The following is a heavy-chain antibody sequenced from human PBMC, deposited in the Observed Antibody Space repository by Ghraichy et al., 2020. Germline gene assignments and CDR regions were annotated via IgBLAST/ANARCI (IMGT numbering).Heavy chain of an antibody. J-gene: IGHJ5*02. Sequence: SETPSLTCTVSGDSISSYYWNWIRQPAGKGLEWIGRIYKSGSANYNPSLRSRVTMPVDTSNNQISLKLTSVTAADTAVYYCARGTYCGAASCPPTGADPWGQGTLVTVSS. CDR3: ARGTYCGAASCPPTGADP. CDR1: GDSISSYY. D-gene: IGHD2-21*01. CDR2: IYKSGSA. V-gene: IGHV4-4*07.